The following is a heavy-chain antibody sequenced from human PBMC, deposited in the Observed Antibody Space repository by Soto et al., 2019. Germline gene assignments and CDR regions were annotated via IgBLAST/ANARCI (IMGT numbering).Heavy chain of an antibody. CDR3: ARAGRWSEYSHSWYHSWFDP. CDR2: IYSGGST. Sequence: CVIKKTRKGLGWRSVIYSGGSTYYADSVKGRFTISRDNSKNTLYLQMNSLRAEDTAVYYCARAGRWSEYSHSWYHSWFDPRGQGTLVSGYS. V-gene: IGHV3-53*01. D-gene: IGHD6-13*01. J-gene: IGHJ5*02.